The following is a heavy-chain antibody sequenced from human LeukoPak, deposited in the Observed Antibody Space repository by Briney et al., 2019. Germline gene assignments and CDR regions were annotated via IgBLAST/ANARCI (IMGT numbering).Heavy chain of an antibody. CDR3: ATGSQIRETAY. V-gene: IGHV3-30*02. D-gene: IGHD3-10*01. CDR1: GFTFSRHG. J-gene: IGHJ4*02. CDR2: IRYDGSDK. Sequence: GGSLRLSCAASGFTFSRHGMHWVRQAPDKGLEWVAFIRYDGSDKYYADSVKGRFTISRDDSKNTLYLQMNSLRAEDTAVYYCATGSQIRETAYWGQGVLVTVSS.